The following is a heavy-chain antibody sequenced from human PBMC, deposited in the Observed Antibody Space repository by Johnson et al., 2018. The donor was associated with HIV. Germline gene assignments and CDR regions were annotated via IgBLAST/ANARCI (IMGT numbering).Heavy chain of an antibody. V-gene: IGHV3-9*01. CDR1: GFTFSNYW. Sequence: VQLVESGGDLVQPGGSLRLSCVVSGFTFSNYWMEWVRQAPGKGLAWVSVISWNSGSIGYADSVKGRFTISRDNAKNSLYLQMNSLRADDTALYYCAKDKGAAAGYDAFDIWGQGTMVTVSS. CDR3: AKDKGAAAGYDAFDI. CDR2: ISWNSGSI. D-gene: IGHD6-13*01. J-gene: IGHJ3*02.